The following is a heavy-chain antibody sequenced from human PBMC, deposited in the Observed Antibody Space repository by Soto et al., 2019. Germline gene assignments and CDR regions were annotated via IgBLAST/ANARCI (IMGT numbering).Heavy chain of an antibody. CDR3: ARVIRGAYFNSPLDT. V-gene: IGHV1-2*02. J-gene: IGHJ5*02. D-gene: IGHD3-10*01. Sequence: QVQLLQSGAEVKKPRASVKVSCKASGYTFTGYFMHWVRQAPGQGLEWMGWINPYSGGADYAQSFQGRVTMSRDTSISTVYMELSRLRFDDTAVYYCARVIRGAYFNSPLDTWGQGTVVTVSS. CDR1: GYTFTGYF. CDR2: INPYSGGA.